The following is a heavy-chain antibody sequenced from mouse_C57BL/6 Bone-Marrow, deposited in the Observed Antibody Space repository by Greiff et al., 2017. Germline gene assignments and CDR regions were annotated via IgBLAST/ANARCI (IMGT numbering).Heavy chain of an antibody. J-gene: IGHJ4*01. CDR3: ASSIYYYGSSPSAMDY. CDR2: IHPNSGST. V-gene: IGHV1-64*01. D-gene: IGHD1-1*01. Sequence: QVQLQQPGAELVKPGASVKLSCKASGYTFTSSWMHWVKQRPGQGLEWIGMIHPNSGSTNYNEKFKSKATLTVDKSSSTAYLQLSILTSEDSAVYYCASSIYYYGSSPSAMDYWGQGTSVTVSS. CDR1: GYTFTSSW.